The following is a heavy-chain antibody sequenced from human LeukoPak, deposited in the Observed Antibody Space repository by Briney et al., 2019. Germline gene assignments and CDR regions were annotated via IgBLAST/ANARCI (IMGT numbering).Heavy chain of an antibody. CDR2: IWYDGSNK. J-gene: IGHJ4*02. CDR3: ARDGRNWNYGETTSYFDY. CDR1: GFTFSSYG. Sequence: GGSLRLSCAASGFTFSSYGMHWVRQAPGKGLEWVAVIWYDGSNKYYADSVKGRFTISRDNSKNTLYLQMNSLRAEDTAVYYCARDGRNWNYGETTSYFDYWGQGTLVTVSS. D-gene: IGHD1-7*01. V-gene: IGHV3-33*01.